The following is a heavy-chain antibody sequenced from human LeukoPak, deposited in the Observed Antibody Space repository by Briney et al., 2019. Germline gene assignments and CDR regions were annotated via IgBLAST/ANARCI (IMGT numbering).Heavy chain of an antibody. V-gene: IGHV4-34*01. CDR1: GGSLSGYY. J-gene: IGHJ5*02. D-gene: IGHD3-22*01. CDR2: INHSGST. Sequence: SETLSLTCAVYGGSLSGYYWSWIRQPPGKGLEWIGEINHSGSTNYNPSLKSRVTISVDTSKNQFSLKLSSVTAADTAVYYCARGYYDSSGYHGNWFDPWGQGTLVTVSS. CDR3: ARGYYDSSGYHGNWFDP.